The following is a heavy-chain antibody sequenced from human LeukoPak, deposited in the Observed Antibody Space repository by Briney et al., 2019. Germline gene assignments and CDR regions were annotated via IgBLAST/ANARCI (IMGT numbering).Heavy chain of an antibody. J-gene: IGHJ4*02. CDR2: IGIDSGNT. CDR1: GFPFIDYS. Sequence: GGSLRLSCAASGFPFIDYSMNWDRQAPGKGLEWISYIGIDSGNTKYADSVKGRFTISGDSAKNSLYLQMNSLRVEDTAVYYCARDHNYAFDNWGQGTLVTVSS. CDR3: ARDHNYAFDN. V-gene: IGHV3-48*04. D-gene: IGHD1-1*01.